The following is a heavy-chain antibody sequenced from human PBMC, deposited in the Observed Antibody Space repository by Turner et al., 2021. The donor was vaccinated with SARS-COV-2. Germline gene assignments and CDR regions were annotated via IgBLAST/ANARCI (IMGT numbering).Heavy chain of an antibody. CDR1: GFTFSSYN. CDR2: ISSSSSYI. D-gene: IGHD3-10*01. V-gene: IGHV3-21*01. CDR3: ARDPDSGINPADY. Sequence: EVQLVESGGGLVKPGGSLRLSCAASGFTFSSYNMNWVRQAPGKGLEWVSSISSSSSYIYYADSVKGRFTISRDNAKNSLYLQMNSLRAEDTAVYYCARDPDSGINPADYWGQGTLVTVSS. J-gene: IGHJ4*02.